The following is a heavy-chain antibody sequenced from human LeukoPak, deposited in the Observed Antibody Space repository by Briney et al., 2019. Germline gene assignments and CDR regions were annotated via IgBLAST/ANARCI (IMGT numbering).Heavy chain of an antibody. V-gene: IGHV3-30*04. D-gene: IGHD5-24*01. CDR3: ARERRDGYNLGAFDI. Sequence: GGSLRLSCAASGFTFSSYAMHWVRQAPGKGLEWVAVISYDGSNKYYADSVKGRFTISRDNSKNTLYPQMNSLRAEDTAVYYCARERRDGYNLGAFDIWGQGTMVTVSS. CDR2: ISYDGSNK. CDR1: GFTFSSYA. J-gene: IGHJ3*02.